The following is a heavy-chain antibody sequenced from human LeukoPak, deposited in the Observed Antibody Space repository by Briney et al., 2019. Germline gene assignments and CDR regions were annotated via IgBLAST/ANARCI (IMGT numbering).Heavy chain of an antibody. CDR2: ISSSSSYI. Sequence: GGSLRLSCAASGFTFSSYGMNWVRQAPGKGLEWVSSISSSSSYIYYADSVKGRFTISRDNAKNSLYLQMNSLRAEDTAVYYCARGAMVRGVIITPEFDYWGQGTLVTVSS. V-gene: IGHV3-21*01. CDR3: ARGAMVRGVIITPEFDY. J-gene: IGHJ4*02. CDR1: GFTFSSYG. D-gene: IGHD3-10*01.